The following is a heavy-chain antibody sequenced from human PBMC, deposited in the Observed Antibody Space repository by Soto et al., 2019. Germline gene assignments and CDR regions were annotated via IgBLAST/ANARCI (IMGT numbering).Heavy chain of an antibody. CDR3: ARDREQWLVGYYFDY. Sequence: PGGSLRLSCAASGFTFSRYGMHWVRQASGRGLEWVAVIWYDGSNIYYADSVKGRFTISRDNSKDTLDLQMNSLRAEDTAVYYCARDREQWLVGYYFDYWGQGTLVTVSS. D-gene: IGHD6-19*01. V-gene: IGHV3-33*01. CDR2: IWYDGSNI. CDR1: GFTFSRYG. J-gene: IGHJ4*02.